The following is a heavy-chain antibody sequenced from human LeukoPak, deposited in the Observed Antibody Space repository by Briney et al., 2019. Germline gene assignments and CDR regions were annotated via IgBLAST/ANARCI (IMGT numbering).Heavy chain of an antibody. CDR2: IYYSGST. CDR3: ARVTTMIDNWFDP. D-gene: IGHD3-22*01. J-gene: IGHJ5*02. CDR1: GGSISSGGYY. V-gene: IGHV4-31*03. Sequence: SETLSLTCTVSGGSISSGGYYWSWIRQHPGKGLEWNGYIYYSGSTYYNPSLKSRVTISVDTSKNQFSLKLSSVTAADTAVYYCARVTTMIDNWFDPWGQGTLVTVSS.